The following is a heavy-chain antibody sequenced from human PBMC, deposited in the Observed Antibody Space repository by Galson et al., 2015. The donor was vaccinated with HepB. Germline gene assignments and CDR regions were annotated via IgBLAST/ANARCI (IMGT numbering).Heavy chain of an antibody. V-gene: IGHV1-18*04. CDR2: ISAYNGNT. Sequence: SVKVSCKASGYTFTSYGISWVRQAPGQGLEWMGWISAYNGNTNYAQKLQGRVTMTTDTFTSTAYMELRSLRSDDTAVYYCARDWDIVVKGGGRFDPWGQGTLVTVSS. CDR1: GYTFTSYG. D-gene: IGHD2-2*01. CDR3: ARDWDIVVKGGGRFDP. J-gene: IGHJ5*02.